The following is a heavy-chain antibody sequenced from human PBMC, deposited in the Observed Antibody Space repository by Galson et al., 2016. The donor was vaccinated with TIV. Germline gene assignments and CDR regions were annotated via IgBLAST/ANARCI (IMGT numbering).Heavy chain of an antibody. Sequence: SLRLSCAASGEFTFSNYAMSWVRQAQGKGLEWVSSISNSDGTTDYADSVRGRFTISRDNSKGMLYLQMHRLRADDSAIYYCASGSGTYFSLYCGLGTLVTVSS. CDR3: ASGSGTYFSLY. CDR2: ISNSDGTT. J-gene: IGHJ4*02. CDR1: GEFTFSNYA. D-gene: IGHD3-10*01. V-gene: IGHV3-23*01.